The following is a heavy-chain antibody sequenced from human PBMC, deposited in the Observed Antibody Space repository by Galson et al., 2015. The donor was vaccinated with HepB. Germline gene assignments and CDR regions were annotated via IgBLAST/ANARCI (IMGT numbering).Heavy chain of an antibody. CDR1: GFTFSDYY. V-gene: IGHV3-11*06. CDR3: TRGRLGAVAGPQHDY. J-gene: IGHJ4*02. CDR2: ISSSGTYT. D-gene: IGHD6-19*01. Sequence: SLRLSCAASGFTFSDYYMSWIRQAPGKGLEWVSYISSSGTYTYYAGSVKGRFTISRDNAKNSLCLKMNSLRAEDTAVYYCTRGRLGAVAGPQHDYWGQGTLVTVSS.